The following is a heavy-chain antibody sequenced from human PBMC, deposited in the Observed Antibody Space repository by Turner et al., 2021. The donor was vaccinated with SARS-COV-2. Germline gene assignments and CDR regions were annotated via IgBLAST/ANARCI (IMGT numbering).Heavy chain of an antibody. CDR3: VRHGSWNFDS. CDR2: IKTDGSSK. D-gene: IGHD1-1*01. V-gene: IGHV3-7*01. Sequence: VQLVESGGGLVQSGGSVRLSCAGPGFTFSDYWMGWVRQAPGKGLEWVANIKTDGSSKYYVDSVKDRFTTSRDNAKNSLYLQMYSLRAEDTAVYYCVRHGSWNFDSWGQGTLVTVSS. CDR1: GFTFSDYW. J-gene: IGHJ5*01.